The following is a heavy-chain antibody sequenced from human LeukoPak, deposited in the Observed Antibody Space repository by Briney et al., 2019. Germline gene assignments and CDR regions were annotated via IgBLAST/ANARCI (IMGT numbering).Heavy chain of an antibody. Sequence: GGSLRLSCAASGFTFSSYGMHWVRQAPGKGLEWVAVISYDGSNKHYADSVKGRFTISRDNSKNTLYLQMNSLRAEDTAVYYCAKGWLELTSGYFDYWGQGTLVTVSS. D-gene: IGHD1-7*01. CDR1: GFTFSSYG. CDR2: ISYDGSNK. J-gene: IGHJ4*02. CDR3: AKGWLELTSGYFDY. V-gene: IGHV3-30*18.